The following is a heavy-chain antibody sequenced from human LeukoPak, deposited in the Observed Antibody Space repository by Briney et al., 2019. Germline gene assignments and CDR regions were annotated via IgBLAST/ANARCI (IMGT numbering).Heavy chain of an antibody. CDR1: GFSFDDYA. J-gene: IGHJ3*02. CDR3: AKDTRAIVGSAHNTFDI. D-gene: IGHD1-26*01. V-gene: IGHV3-9*01. Sequence: TGGSLRLSCAASGFSFDDYAMHWVRQAPGKGLEWVSGISWNSGNIGYADSVKGRFTISRDNAKNSLNLQMNSLRAEDTALYYCAKDTRAIVGSAHNTFDIWGQGTMVTVS. CDR2: ISWNSGNI.